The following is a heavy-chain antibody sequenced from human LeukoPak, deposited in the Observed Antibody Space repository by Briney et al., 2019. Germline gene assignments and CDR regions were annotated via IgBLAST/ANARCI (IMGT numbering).Heavy chain of an antibody. J-gene: IGHJ3*02. CDR2: IIPIFGTA. CDR3: ARGAKRYNWNDPDAFDI. D-gene: IGHD1-20*01. CDR1: RGTFSSYA. V-gene: IGHV1-69*05. Sequence: ASVKVSCKASRGTFSSYAISWVRQAPGQGLEWMGGIIPIFGTANYAQKFQGRVTITTDESTSTAYMELSSLRSEDTAVYYCARGAKRYNWNDPDAFDIWGQGTMVTVSS.